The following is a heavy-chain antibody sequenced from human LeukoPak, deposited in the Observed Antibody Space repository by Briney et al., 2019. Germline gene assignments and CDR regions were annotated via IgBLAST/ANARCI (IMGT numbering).Heavy chain of an antibody. V-gene: IGHV3-21*01. CDR3: ARGLRQQQLAFDAFEI. D-gene: IGHD6-13*01. J-gene: IGHJ3*02. Sequence: GGSLRLSCAASEFIFSDYSMNWVRQAPGKGLEWVSSISRSSSYIHYADSVKGRFTISRDNAKNSLYLQMNSLRAEDTAVYYCARGLRQQQLAFDAFEIWGQGTMVTVSS. CDR2: ISRSSSYI. CDR1: EFIFSDYS.